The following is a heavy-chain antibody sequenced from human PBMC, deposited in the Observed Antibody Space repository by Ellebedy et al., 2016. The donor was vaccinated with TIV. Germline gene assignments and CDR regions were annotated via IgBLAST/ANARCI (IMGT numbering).Heavy chain of an antibody. D-gene: IGHD1-26*01. CDR2: IKSKTDGGTT. J-gene: IGHJ4*02. CDR1: GFTFSSYA. CDR3: ANGGSYWDFDY. Sequence: ETLSLTCAASGFTFSSYAMHWVRQAPGKGLEWVGRIKSKTDGGTTDYAAPVKGRFTISRDDSKNTLYLQMNSLKTEDTAVYYCANGGSYWDFDYWGQGTLVTVSS. V-gene: IGHV3-15*07.